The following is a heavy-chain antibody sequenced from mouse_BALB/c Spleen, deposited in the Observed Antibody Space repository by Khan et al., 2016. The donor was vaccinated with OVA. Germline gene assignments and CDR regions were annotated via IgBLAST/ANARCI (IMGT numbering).Heavy chain of an antibody. Sequence: QIQLVQSGPELKKPGETVKISCKASVYTFTNYGMNWVKQSPGKGLKWMGWINTYTGEPTYVDDFKGRFAFSLETSASTAYLQINNLKNEDTATYFCTRRISYFALDYWGQGTSVTVSS. CDR1: VYTFTNYG. V-gene: IGHV9-3-1*01. CDR2: INTYTGEP. CDR3: TRRISYFALDY. D-gene: IGHD2-4*01. J-gene: IGHJ4*01.